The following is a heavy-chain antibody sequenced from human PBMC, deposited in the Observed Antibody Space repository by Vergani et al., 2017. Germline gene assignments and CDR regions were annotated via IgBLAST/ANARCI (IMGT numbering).Heavy chain of an antibody. V-gene: IGHV4-39*07. CDR1: GGSIDSSTYY. J-gene: IGHJ5*02. Sequence: QLQLQESGPGLVKPSGTLSLTCSVSGGSIDSSTYYWGWIRQPPGKGLEWIGSIFYSGNRYNNPSHKSRFTISVDTSKNRSSLKLSSVTAADTAVYYCARRRALKVVVTSSWFDPWGQGTLVTVSS. CDR2: IFYSGNR. D-gene: IGHD3-22*01. CDR3: ARRRALKVVVTSSWFDP.